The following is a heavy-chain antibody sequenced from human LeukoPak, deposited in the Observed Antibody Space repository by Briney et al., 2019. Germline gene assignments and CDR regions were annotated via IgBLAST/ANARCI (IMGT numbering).Heavy chain of an antibody. CDR2: ISSSSSYI. CDR1: GFTFSNYN. Sequence: GGSLGLSCAASGFTFSNYNMNWVRQAPGKGLERVSSISSSSSYIYYADSVKGRFTISRDNTKNSLYLQMNSLRAEDTAVYYCARDSPYGTAGYWGQGTLVTVSS. CDR3: ARDSPYGTAGY. V-gene: IGHV3-21*01. J-gene: IGHJ4*02. D-gene: IGHD2-8*02.